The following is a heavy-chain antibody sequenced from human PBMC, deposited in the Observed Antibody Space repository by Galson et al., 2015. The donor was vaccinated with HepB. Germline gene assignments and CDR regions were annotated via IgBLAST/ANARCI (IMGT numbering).Heavy chain of an antibody. CDR2: LSGSGGNT. V-gene: IGHV3-23*01. CDR1: GFTFSNYA. CDR3: AKGGYCSSTSCPGDL. D-gene: IGHD2-2*03. Sequence: SLRLSCAASGFTFSNYAMSWVRQAPGKGLEWVSSLSGSGGNTYYADSVKDRFTISRDISKKTLYLQMNSLRVEDTAGYYCAKGGYCSSTSCPGDLSGHGTMVTVSS. J-gene: IGHJ3*01.